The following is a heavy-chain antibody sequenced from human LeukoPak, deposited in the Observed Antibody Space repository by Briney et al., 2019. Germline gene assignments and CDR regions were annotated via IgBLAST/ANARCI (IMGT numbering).Heavy chain of an antibody. J-gene: IGHJ6*02. CDR2: LYTSGST. CDR1: GASISGFY. D-gene: IGHD3-10*01. CDR3: ARETYYYASGSYSDYYAMDV. Sequence: SETLSLTCTVSGASISGFYWSWIRQPAGKGLEWIGRLYTSGSTNHNPSLKSRVTMSVDTPKSQFSLKLDSVTAADTAVYYCARETYYYASGSYSDYYAMDVWGQGTTVTVSS. V-gene: IGHV4-4*07.